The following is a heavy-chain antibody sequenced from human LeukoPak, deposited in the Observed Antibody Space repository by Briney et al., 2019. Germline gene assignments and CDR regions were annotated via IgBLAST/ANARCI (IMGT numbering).Heavy chain of an antibody. CDR1: GGSISSGSYY. CDR3: ARRGSGYSSGWYKIRWFDP. CDR2: IYTSGST. D-gene: IGHD6-19*01. Sequence: KSSETLSLTCTVSGGSISSGSYYWSWIRQPAGKGLEWIGRIYTSGSTNYNPSLKSRVTISVDTSKNQFSLKLSSVTAADTAVYYCARRGSGYSSGWYKIRWFDPWGQGTLVTVSS. V-gene: IGHV4-61*02. J-gene: IGHJ5*02.